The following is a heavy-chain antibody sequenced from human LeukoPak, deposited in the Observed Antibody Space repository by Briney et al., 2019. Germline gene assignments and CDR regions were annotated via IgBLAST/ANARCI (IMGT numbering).Heavy chain of an antibody. CDR1: GGSFSGYY. CDR2: INHSGNT. CDR3: AGGPWIQLPLVY. D-gene: IGHD5-18*01. V-gene: IGHV4-34*01. J-gene: IGHJ4*02. Sequence: PSETLSLTCAVYGGSFSGYYWSWIRQPPGKGLEWIGEINHSGNTNYNPSLKSRVTISLDTSKNQFSLKLSSVTAADTAVYYFAGGPWIQLPLVYWGEGNLVTVSS.